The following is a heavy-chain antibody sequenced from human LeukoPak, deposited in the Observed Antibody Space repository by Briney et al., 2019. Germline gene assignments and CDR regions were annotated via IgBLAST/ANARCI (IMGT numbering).Heavy chain of an antibody. CDR1: GFTFSSYG. Sequence: PGGSLRLSCAAFGFTFSSYGMHWVRQAPGKGLEWVAVISYDGSNKYYADSVKGRFTISRDNSKNTLYLQMNSLRAEDTAVYYCAKMGYSSSSGDYWGQGTLVTVSS. CDR2: ISYDGSNK. D-gene: IGHD6-6*01. J-gene: IGHJ4*02. CDR3: AKMGYSSSSGDY. V-gene: IGHV3-30*18.